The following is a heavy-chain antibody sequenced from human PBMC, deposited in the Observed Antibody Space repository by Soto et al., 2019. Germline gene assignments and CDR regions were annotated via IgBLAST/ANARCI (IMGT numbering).Heavy chain of an antibody. CDR3: AKADPAVVATSGGYYYYGMDV. J-gene: IGHJ6*02. Sequence: SLRRSCAAPGFTFSTYAMSWVRQAPGRGLEWGSGISGRGGSTNYADSVKGRFTISRDNSKNTLYLQMNSLRAEDTAVYYCAKADPAVVATSGGYYYYGMDVWGQGTTVTVSS. CDR2: ISGRGGST. D-gene: IGHD5-12*01. CDR1: GFTFSTYA. V-gene: IGHV3-23*01.